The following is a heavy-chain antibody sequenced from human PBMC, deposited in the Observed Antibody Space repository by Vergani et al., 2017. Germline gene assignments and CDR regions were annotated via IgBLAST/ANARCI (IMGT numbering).Heavy chain of an antibody. D-gene: IGHD3-3*01. Sequence: EVQLVESGGGVVRPGGSLRLSCAASGFTFDDYGMSWVRQAPGKGLEWVSGINWNGGSTGYADSVKGRFTISRDNAKNSLSLQMNSLRAEDTALYYCARERNAYYDFWSGYYTQYYFDYWSERTLVTVYS. J-gene: IGHJ4*02. CDR2: INWNGGST. CDR1: GFTFDDYG. V-gene: IGHV3-20*04. CDR3: ARERNAYYDFWSGYYTQYYFDY.